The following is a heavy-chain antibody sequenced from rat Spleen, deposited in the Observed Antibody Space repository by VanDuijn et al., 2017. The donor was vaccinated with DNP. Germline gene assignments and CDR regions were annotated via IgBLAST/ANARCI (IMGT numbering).Heavy chain of an antibody. CDR1: GFTFSNYY. CDR2: ISYDGSSI. CDR3: ASHTYYGYDYFVY. D-gene: IGHD1-9*01. V-gene: IGHV5-22*01. Sequence: EVQLVESGGGFVRPGRSLKLSCAASGFTFSNYYMAWVRQAPTKGLEWVASISYDGSSIYYGDSVKGRFTISRDNAEGTLNLQMNSLRSEDTATYYCASHTYYGYDYFVYWGQGVMVTVSS. J-gene: IGHJ2*01.